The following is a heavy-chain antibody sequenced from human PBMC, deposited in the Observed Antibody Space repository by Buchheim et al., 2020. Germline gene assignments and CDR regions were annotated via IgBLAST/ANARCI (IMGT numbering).Heavy chain of an antibody. J-gene: IGHJ4*02. CDR1: GLTFNNVW. V-gene: IGHV3-15*01. CDR3: TTSLYYSDSTLYWN. CDR2: IKSKTDGGTT. D-gene: IGHD3-22*01. Sequence: EVQLVESGGGLAKPGGSLTLSCAASGLTFNNVWMIWVRQAPGKGLEWVGRIKSKTDGGTTDYAPPVKGRFTIYRDDSRNTLYLRMNSLKTEDTAVYYCTTSLYYSDSTLYWNWGQGTL.